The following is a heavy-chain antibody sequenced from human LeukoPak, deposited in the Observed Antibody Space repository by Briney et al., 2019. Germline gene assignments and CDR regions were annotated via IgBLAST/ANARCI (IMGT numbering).Heavy chain of an antibody. V-gene: IGHV4-39*01. J-gene: IGHJ4*02. Sequence: SETLSLTCTVSGGSMSSSTYYWGWLRQPPGQGREWLGSIYHSGSTYYNPSLKSRVTISVDTSKNQFSLKLSSVTAADTAVYYCARHLGIQLWFLDYWGQGTLVTVSS. CDR2: IYHSGST. D-gene: IGHD5-18*01. CDR1: GGSMSSSTYY. CDR3: ARHLGIQLWFLDY.